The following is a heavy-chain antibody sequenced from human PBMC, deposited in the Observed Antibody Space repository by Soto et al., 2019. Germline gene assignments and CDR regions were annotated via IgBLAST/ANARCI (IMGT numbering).Heavy chain of an antibody. J-gene: IGHJ3*02. CDR3: ARNRGYAFDI. V-gene: IGHV3-48*01. Sequence: EVQLVESGGGLLQPGGSLRLSCSASGFIFSDYSMNWVRQAPGKGLEWVSYIGGRSSAISYADSVKGRFTISRDNAKNSVYLQMNTLRAEDTAMYYCARNRGYAFDIWGQGKMVSVSS. CDR1: GFIFSDYS. CDR2: IGGRSSAI.